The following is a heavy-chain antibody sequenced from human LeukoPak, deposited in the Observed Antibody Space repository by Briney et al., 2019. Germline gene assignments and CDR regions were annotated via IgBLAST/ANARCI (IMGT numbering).Heavy chain of an antibody. D-gene: IGHD3-9*01. CDR2: IYHSGST. V-gene: IGHV4-30-2*01. Sequence: SQTLPLTCAVSGGSISSGGYSWSWIRQPPGKGLEWIGYIYHSGSTYYNPSLKSRVTISVDRSKNQFSLRLSSVTAADTAVYYCARVYPHYDILTGYYSEYFQHWGQGTLVTVSS. CDR3: ARVYPHYDILTGYYSEYFQH. J-gene: IGHJ1*01. CDR1: GGSISSGGYS.